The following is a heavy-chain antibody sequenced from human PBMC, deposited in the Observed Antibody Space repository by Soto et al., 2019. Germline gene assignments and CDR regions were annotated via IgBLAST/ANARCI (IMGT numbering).Heavy chain of an antibody. Sequence: ASVKVSCKASGYTFTSYGISWVRQAPGQGLEWMGWISAYNGNTNYAQKLQGRVTMTTDTSTSTAYMELRSLRSDDTAVYYCAVDYYGSGSPPAPSDDWGQRTLVTVSS. CDR3: AVDYYGSGSPPAPSDD. CDR1: GYTFTSYG. D-gene: IGHD3-10*01. CDR2: ISAYNGNT. J-gene: IGHJ4*02. V-gene: IGHV1-18*01.